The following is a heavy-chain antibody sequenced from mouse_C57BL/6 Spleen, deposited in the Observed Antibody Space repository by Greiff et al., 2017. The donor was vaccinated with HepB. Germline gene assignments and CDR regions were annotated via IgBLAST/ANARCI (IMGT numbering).Heavy chain of an antibody. Sequence: EVQGVESGPGMVKPSQSLSLTCTVTGYSITSGYDWHWIRHFPGNKLEWMGYISYSGSTNYNPSLKSRISITHDTSKNHFFLKLNSVTTEDTATYYCARGDYGSSPYAMDYWGQGTSVTVSS. CDR3: ARGDYGSSPYAMDY. CDR2: ISYSGST. V-gene: IGHV3-1*01. D-gene: IGHD1-1*01. CDR1: GYSITSGYD. J-gene: IGHJ4*01.